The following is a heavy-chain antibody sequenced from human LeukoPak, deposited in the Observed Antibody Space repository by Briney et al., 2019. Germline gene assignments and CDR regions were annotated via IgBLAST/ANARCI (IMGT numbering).Heavy chain of an antibody. J-gene: IGHJ4*02. Sequence: GGSLRLSCAASGFTFSIHSMNWVRQAPGKGLEWVSSISSTSSYIYYADSVKGRFTISRDNAKNSLNLQMNSLRDEDAAVYYCARDGGDVLDYWGQGTLVTVSS. CDR3: ARDGGDVLDY. D-gene: IGHD3-16*01. CDR2: ISSTSSYI. CDR1: GFTFSIHS. V-gene: IGHV3-21*01.